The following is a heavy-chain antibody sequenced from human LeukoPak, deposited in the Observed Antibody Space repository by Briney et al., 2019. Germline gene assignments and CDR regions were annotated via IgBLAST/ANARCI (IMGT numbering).Heavy chain of an antibody. CDR3: ATKTDWSYFEY. D-gene: IGHD1-1*01. Sequence: GGSLRLSCAASGFTLSSYAMSWVRQAPGKGLEWVSLISGSDDATTYYADSVKGRFTISRDNSKNTLYAQMSSLRAEDTAVYYYATKTDWSYFEYWGQGTLDTVSS. V-gene: IGHV3-23*01. CDR1: GFTLSSYA. CDR2: ISGSDDATT. J-gene: IGHJ4*02.